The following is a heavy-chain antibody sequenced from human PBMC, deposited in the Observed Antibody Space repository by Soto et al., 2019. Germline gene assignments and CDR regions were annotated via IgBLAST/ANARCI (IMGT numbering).Heavy chain of an antibody. V-gene: IGHV3-23*01. CDR2: ISNRGDTT. CDR1: GITFSSYA. CDR3: AKDKEVATIGGAFDY. J-gene: IGHJ4*02. Sequence: EVQLLESGGGLVQPGGSLRLSCAASGITFSSYAMNWVRQAPGKGLEWVSVISNRGDTTYYADSVKGRFTISRDNSKNTLYLHLNSLRAEDTAMYYCAKDKEVATIGGAFDYWGQGTLLTVSS. D-gene: IGHD5-12*01.